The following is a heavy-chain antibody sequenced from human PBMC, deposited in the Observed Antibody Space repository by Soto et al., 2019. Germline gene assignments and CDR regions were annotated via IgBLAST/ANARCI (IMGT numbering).Heavy chain of an antibody. CDR1: GGTFSSYA. D-gene: IGHD2-21*02. CDR3: ATHTVVTPGNYYYGMDV. CDR2: IIPIFRTA. J-gene: IGHJ6*02. Sequence: QVQLVQSGAEVKKPGSSVKVSCKASGGTFSSYAISWVRQAPGQGLEWRGGIIPIFRTADYAQKFQGRVTITADESTSTAYMEVSSLRSEDTAVYYCATHTVVTPGNYYYGMDVWGQGTTVTVSS. V-gene: IGHV1-69*12.